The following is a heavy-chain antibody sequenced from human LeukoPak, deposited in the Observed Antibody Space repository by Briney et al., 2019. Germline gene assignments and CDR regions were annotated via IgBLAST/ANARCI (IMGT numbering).Heavy chain of an antibody. D-gene: IGHD3-10*01. CDR3: ARLGFGELLPPFDY. V-gene: IGHV4-38-2*01. CDR1: GYSISSGYY. J-gene: IGHJ4*02. CDR2: IYHSGST. Sequence: SETLSLTCAVSGYSISSGYYWGWIRQPPGKGLEWIGSIYHSGSTYYNPSLKSRVTISVDTSKNQFSLKLSSVTAADTAEYYCARLGFGELLPPFDYWGQGTLVTVSS.